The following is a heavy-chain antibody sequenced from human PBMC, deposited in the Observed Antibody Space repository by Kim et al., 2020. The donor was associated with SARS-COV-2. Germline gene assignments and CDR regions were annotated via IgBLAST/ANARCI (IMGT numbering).Heavy chain of an antibody. J-gene: IGHJ4*02. Sequence: NYAQKFKGRVTMTRDTSISTAYMELGRLRSDDTAVYYCARAGYTSGSGGDWGQGTLVTVSS. V-gene: IGHV1-2*02. CDR3: ARAGYTSGSGGD. D-gene: IGHD6-19*01.